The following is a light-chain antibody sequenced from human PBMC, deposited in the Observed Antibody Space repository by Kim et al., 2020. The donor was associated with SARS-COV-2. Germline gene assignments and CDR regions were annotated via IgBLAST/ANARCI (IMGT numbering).Light chain of an antibody. CDR2: GAP. CDR1: NGYSRNF. V-gene: IGKV3-20*01. J-gene: IGKJ1*01. Sequence: YTAEKPLHTRRASNGYSRNFLARVHKQPGRVPRLFIYGAPSRATGVPDRFDGSGSVTDFNLTITRLEPEDFAVYYCQQYSSSPETFGQGTKVDIK. CDR3: QQYSSSPET.